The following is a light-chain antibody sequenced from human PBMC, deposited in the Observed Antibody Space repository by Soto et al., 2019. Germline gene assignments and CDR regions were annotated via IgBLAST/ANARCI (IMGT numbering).Light chain of an antibody. CDR3: CSYAGARTYVL. V-gene: IGLV2-14*01. Sequence: QSALTQPASVSGSPGQSITISCTGTSSDVGGYNYVSWYQQHPGKAPKLMIYEVSNRPSGVSNRFSGSKSGITASLTISGLQAEDGGDYYCCSYAGARTYVLFGGGTKVTVL. CDR2: EVS. J-gene: IGLJ3*02. CDR1: SSDVGGYNY.